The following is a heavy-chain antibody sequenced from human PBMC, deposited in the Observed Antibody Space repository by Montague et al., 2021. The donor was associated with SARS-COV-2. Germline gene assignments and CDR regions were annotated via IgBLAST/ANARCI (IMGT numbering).Heavy chain of an antibody. CDR3: ARERSYCSGGSCYSGWFDP. CDR1: GYSISSGDY. Sequence: SETLSLTCTVSGYSISSGDYWGWIRQPPGKGLEWIGRIYHSGSTYYNPPLKSRVTISVDTSKNQFSLKLSSVTAADTAVYYCARERSYCSGGSCYSGWFDPWGQGTLVTVSS. V-gene: IGHV4-38-2*02. D-gene: IGHD2-15*01. CDR2: IYHSGST. J-gene: IGHJ5*02.